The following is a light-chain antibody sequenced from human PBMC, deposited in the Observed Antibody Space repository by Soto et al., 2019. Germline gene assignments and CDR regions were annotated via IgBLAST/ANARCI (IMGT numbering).Light chain of an antibody. V-gene: IGKV3-15*01. CDR1: QSINSD. J-gene: IGKJ4*01. CDR3: QQYKDWLALS. CDR2: GAS. Sequence: ERVMPQAPATLSVSPGARATLSCRASQSINSDLAWYLQKPGQAPRLLIYGASTRATGIPARFSGSGSVTEFTLTISSLQPEDFAVYYGQQYKDWLALSFGGGTKVELK.